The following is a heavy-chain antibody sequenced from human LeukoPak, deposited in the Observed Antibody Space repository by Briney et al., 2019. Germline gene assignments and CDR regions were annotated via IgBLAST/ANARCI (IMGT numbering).Heavy chain of an antibody. CDR2: IHPSGML. CDR1: GASFNSDDQY. V-gene: IGHV4-31*03. CDR3: SRGLDSRKLGY. Sequence: PSETLSLTCTVSGASFNSDDQYWNWIRQSPGKGLEWIGSIHPSGMLYNNPSLESRVTMSRDTSKNQFSLNLNSVTAADTAVYFCSRGLDSRKLGYWGQEILVTVSS. D-gene: IGHD3-22*01. J-gene: IGHJ4*02.